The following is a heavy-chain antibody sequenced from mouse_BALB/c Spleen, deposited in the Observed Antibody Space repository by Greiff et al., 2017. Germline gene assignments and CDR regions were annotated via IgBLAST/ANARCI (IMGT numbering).Heavy chain of an antibody. CDR3: ARVITTVVATPAWFAY. CDR1: GYTFTDYN. V-gene: IGHV1-18*01. J-gene: IGHJ3*01. D-gene: IGHD1-1*01. CDR2: INPNNGGT. Sequence: VQLQQSGPELVKPGASVKIPCKASGYTFTDYNMDWVKQSHGKSLEWIGDINPNNGGTIYNQKFKGKATLTVDKSSSTAYMELRSLTSEDTAVYYCARVITTVVATPAWFAYWGQGTLVTVSA.